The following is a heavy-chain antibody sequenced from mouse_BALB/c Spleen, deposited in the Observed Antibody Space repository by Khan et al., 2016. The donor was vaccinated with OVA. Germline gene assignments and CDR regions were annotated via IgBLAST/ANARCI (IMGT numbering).Heavy chain of an antibody. CDR2: INTYTGEP. Sequence: QIQLVQSGPELKKPGETVKISCKASGYTFTNYGMNWVKQAPGKGLKWMGWINTYTGEPTYADDFKGRFASSLETSASTAYLQINNLKNEDTATYFCASHGYWYFDVWGAGTTVTVSS. CDR3: ASHGYWYFDV. CDR1: GYTFTNYG. V-gene: IGHV9-3-1*01. J-gene: IGHJ1*01.